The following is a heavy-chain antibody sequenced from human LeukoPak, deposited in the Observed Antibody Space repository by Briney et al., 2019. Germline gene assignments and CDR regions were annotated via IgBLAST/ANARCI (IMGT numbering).Heavy chain of an antibody. CDR1: GFTFTSFA. J-gene: IGHJ4*02. CDR3: ARDLVVDTGPDY. Sequence: GGSLRLSGAASGFTFTSFAMSWVRQAPGKGLEWVSTISRGGVATYYANSVRGRFTISRDNSKNTVYLQMNSLRVEDTAVYYCARDLVVDTGPDYWGQGTLVTASS. D-gene: IGHD2-15*01. V-gene: IGHV3-23*01. CDR2: ISRGGVAT.